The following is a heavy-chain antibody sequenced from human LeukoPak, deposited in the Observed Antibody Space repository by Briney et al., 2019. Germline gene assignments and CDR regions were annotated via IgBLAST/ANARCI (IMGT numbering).Heavy chain of an antibody. J-gene: IGHJ4*02. V-gene: IGHV4-39*01. CDR2: IYYSGST. Sequence: SETLSLTCTVSGGSISSGGYYWSWIRQPPGKGLEWIGSIYYSGSTYYNPSLKSRVTISVDTSKNQFSLKLSSVTAADTAVYYCARLHERHYYDSSGYSPYFDYWGQGTLVTVSS. CDR1: GGSISSGGYY. CDR3: ARLHERHYYDSSGYSPYFDY. D-gene: IGHD3-22*01.